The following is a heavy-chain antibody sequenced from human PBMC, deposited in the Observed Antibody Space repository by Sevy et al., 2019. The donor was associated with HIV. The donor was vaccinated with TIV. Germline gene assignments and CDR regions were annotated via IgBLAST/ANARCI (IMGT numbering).Heavy chain of an antibody. Sequence: GGSLRLSCAASGFTFSYYTMNWVRQAPGKGLEWVSSISSGSSYIFYADSMKGRFTVSRDNAKNSLFLQMNSLRDEDTALYYCARSRDYYVDSGYDSWGRGTLVTVSS. J-gene: IGHJ4*02. CDR2: ISSGSSYI. V-gene: IGHV3-21*03. D-gene: IGHD3-22*01. CDR3: ARSRDYYVDSGYDS. CDR1: GFTFSYYT.